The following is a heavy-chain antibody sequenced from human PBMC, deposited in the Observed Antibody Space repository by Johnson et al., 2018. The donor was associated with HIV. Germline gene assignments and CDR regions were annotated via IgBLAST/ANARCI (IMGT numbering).Heavy chain of an antibody. CDR1: GFTFNNAW. CDR3: AREGEWERRNLHAFDI. D-gene: IGHD1-26*01. Sequence: VQLVESGGGLVKPGGSLRLSCAASGFTFNNAWMSWVRQAPGKGLEWVADIKCDGSEKYYVDSVKGRLTISRDNAKNSLYLQMNSLRAEDTALYYCAREGEWERRNLHAFDIWGQGTMVTVSS. J-gene: IGHJ3*02. V-gene: IGHV3-7*03. CDR2: IKCDGSEK.